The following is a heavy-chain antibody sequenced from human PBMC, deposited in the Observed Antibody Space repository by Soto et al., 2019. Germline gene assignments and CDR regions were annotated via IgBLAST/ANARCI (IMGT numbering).Heavy chain of an antibody. CDR3: ARGRSRPAGRGFYGMDV. D-gene: IGHD1-26*01. Sequence: QVQLQQWGAGLLKPSETLSLTCAVYGGSFSGYYWSWIRQPPGKGLEWIGEINHSGSTNYNPSLKSRVTISVDTSKNQFSLKLSSVTAADTAVYYCARGRSRPAGRGFYGMDVWGQGTTVTVSS. CDR2: INHSGST. V-gene: IGHV4-34*01. J-gene: IGHJ6*02. CDR1: GGSFSGYY.